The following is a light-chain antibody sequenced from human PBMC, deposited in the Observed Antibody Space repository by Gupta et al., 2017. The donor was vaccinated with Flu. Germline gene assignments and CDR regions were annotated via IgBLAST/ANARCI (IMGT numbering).Light chain of an antibody. CDR3: QSYGSTSNWL. J-gene: IGLJ3*02. CDR2: DNT. CDR1: SSNIGAGYV. Sequence: XSVLTQPPSVPGAPGQRVTISCTGTSSNIGAGYVVYWYQQLPGTAPKLLIFDNTNRPSGVPDRFSGSRSGTSASLAITGLQTEDEATYYCQSYGSTSNWLFGGGTKLTVL. V-gene: IGLV1-40*01.